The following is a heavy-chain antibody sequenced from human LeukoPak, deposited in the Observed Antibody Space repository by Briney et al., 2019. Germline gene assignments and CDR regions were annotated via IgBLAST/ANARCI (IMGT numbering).Heavy chain of an antibody. V-gene: IGHV3-23*01. J-gene: IGHJ5*02. CDR1: GFTFSSYA. CDR3: TQERPYFDP. Sequence: GGSLRLSCTDSGFTFSSYAMSWVRQAPGKGLEWVSVISGSGDSIYYADSVKGRFTISRDNSRNTLYLQMSSLRVVDTAVYYCTQERPYFDPWGQGTLVTVSS. CDR2: ISGSGDSI.